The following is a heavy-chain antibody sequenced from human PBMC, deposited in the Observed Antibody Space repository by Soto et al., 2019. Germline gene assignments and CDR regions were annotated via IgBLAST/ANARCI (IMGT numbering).Heavy chain of an antibody. CDR2: IYWDDDK. CDR3: AHGPCRGSSCSYFDS. Sequence: QITLKESGLTPVKPPQTLPLTSTSPGFPLGSFGAGLGWIRQPQGKPLEWLALIYWDDDKRYSPSLESRLTITKDTSKNQVVLSMTNVDPVDTATYYCAHGPCRGSSCSYFDSWGQGTLVTVSS. D-gene: IGHD2-2*01. J-gene: IGHJ4*02. CDR1: GFPLGSFGAG. V-gene: IGHV2-5*02.